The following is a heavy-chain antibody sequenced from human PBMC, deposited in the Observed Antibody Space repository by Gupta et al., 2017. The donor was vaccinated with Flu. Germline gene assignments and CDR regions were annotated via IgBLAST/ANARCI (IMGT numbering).Heavy chain of an antibody. J-gene: IGHJ3*02. CDR2: LNSDGSNI. V-gene: IGHV3-74*01. CDR1: GFTFTNDW. CDR3: SRGILGDPVAFDT. D-gene: IGHD1-26*01. Sequence: EVQLVESGGGLVQSGGSLRLSCDASGFTFTNDWMHWVRQAPGKGWVGVERLNSDGSNINYADSVKGRFTISRDNAKNTLSWQMNSLRGEDTAVYYCSRGILGDPVAFDTWGQGTRVTVSS.